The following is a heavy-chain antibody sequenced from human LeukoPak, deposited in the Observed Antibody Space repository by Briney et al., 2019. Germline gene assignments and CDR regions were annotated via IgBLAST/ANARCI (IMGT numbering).Heavy chain of an antibody. D-gene: IGHD1-1*01. CDR1: GYTFSSYY. CDR3: ARELQKSTDPQLDY. J-gene: IGHJ4*02. V-gene: IGHV1-46*01. CDR2: INPSGGST. Sequence: ASVNVSCKASGYTFSSYYMHWVRQAPGQGLEWMGIINPSGGSTSYALKFQGRVTMTRDTSTSTVYMALSSLRSEDTAVYYCARELQKSTDPQLDYWGQGTLVTVSS.